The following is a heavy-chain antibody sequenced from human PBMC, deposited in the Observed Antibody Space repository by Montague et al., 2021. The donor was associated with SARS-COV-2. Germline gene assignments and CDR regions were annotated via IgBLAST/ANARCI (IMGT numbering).Heavy chain of an antibody. CDR1: GGSFSGYY. D-gene: IGHD4-23*01. Sequence: SETLSLTCAVYGGSFSGYYWTWIRQSPGKGLERIAEINHSGTTNYNFNPSLRSRVTISVDTSKSQFSLKLSSVTAADTGVYYCARWDPRTLTLIGLRGKSASDYWGQGTLVTVSS. CDR3: ARWDPRTLTLIGLRGKSASDY. V-gene: IGHV4-34*01. J-gene: IGHJ4*02. CDR2: INHSGTT.